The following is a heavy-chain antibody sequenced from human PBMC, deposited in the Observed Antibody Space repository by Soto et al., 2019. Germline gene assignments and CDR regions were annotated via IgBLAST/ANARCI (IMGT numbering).Heavy chain of an antibody. J-gene: IGHJ4*02. D-gene: IGHD5-18*01. CDR1: GFTFSTFG. V-gene: IGHV3-48*02. Sequence: VSLRLSCAASGFTFSTFGMNWVRQAPGKGLEWVSYISSSSTTYYADSVKGRFTISRDNAKKSLYLQMNSLRDEDTAVYYCARRYSYGYEFDYWGQGTLVTVSS. CDR3: ARRYSYGYEFDY. CDR2: ISSSSTT.